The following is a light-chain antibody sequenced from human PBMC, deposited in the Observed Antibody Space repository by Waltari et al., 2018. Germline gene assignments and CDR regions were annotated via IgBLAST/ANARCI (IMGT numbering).Light chain of an antibody. CDR1: QGIHSD. CDR3: QQYNVWPPWT. V-gene: IGKV3-15*01. J-gene: IGKJ1*01. Sequence: EVVMTQSPATLSVSPGERATLSCRVSQGIHSDLAWYQQKPGQPPRLLIYSASTRATGVPARFTGSGSGTEFTLTVSSLQPEDSAVYYCQQYNVWPPWTFGQGTKVEIK. CDR2: SAS.